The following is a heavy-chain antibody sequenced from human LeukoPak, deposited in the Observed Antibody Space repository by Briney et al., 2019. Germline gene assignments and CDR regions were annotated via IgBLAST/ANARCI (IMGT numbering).Heavy chain of an antibody. Sequence: SETLSLTFTVSGGSINSYYWTWIRPPPGKGLEWLGYIYYSGSTNYNPSLKSRVTISLDRSKNQFSLRLTSVTAADTAVYYCARSKAHLSTSWYGNWFDPWGQGTLVTVSS. CDR1: GGSINSYY. D-gene: IGHD2-2*01. CDR2: IYYSGST. V-gene: IGHV4-59*08. J-gene: IGHJ5*02. CDR3: ARSKAHLSTSWYGNWFDP.